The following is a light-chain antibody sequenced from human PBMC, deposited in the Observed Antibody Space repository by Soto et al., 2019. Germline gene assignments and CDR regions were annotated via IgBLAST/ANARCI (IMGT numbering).Light chain of an antibody. CDR2: AAS. CDR3: QQSYSTPWT. Sequence: DLQMTQSPSSLSASVGDRVTIPCWASQSISNYLSWYQQIPGKAPKLLIYAASTLRSGVSSRFSGTGSGTDFTLTISSLQPEDFATYYCQQSYSTPWTFGQGTKVEIK. V-gene: IGKV1-39*01. J-gene: IGKJ1*01. CDR1: QSISNY.